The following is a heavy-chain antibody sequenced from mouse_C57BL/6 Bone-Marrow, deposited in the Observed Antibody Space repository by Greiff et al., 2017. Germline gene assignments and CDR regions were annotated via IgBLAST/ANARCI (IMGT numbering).Heavy chain of an antibody. CDR3: ARPYYYGSSLGYFDV. V-gene: IGHV5-17*01. CDR1: GITFSDYG. J-gene: IGHJ1*03. CDR2: ISSGSSTI. Sequence: EVKLVESGGGLGKPGGSLKLSCAASGITFSDYGMHWVRQAPEKGLEWVAYISSGSSTIYYADTVKGRFTISRDNAKNTLFLQRTSLRSEDTAMYYCARPYYYGSSLGYFDVWGTGTTVTVSS. D-gene: IGHD1-1*01.